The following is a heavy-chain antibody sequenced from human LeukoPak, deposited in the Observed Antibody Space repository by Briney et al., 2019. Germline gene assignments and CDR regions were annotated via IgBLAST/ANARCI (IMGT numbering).Heavy chain of an antibody. CDR2: IRSKAYGGTA. J-gene: IGHJ4*02. V-gene: IGHV3-49*03. CDR3: TREIRYFDWFQADY. D-gene: IGHD3-9*01. Sequence: PGGSLRLSCTASGFTFGDHFVSWFRQAPGKGLEWVGFIRSKAYGGTAEYAASVKGRFTISRDDSKSVAYLQMDSLKTEDTAVYYCTREIRYFDWFQADYWGQGTLVTVSS. CDR1: GFTFGDHF.